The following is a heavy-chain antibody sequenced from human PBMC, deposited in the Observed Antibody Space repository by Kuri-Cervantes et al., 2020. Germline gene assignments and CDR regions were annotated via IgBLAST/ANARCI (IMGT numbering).Heavy chain of an antibody. D-gene: IGHD3-3*01. Sequence: GGSLRLSCAASGFTFSSYAMSWVRQAPGKGLEWVALISYDGSNKYYADSVKGRFTISRDNSKNTLYLQVNSLRAEDTAVYYCAREDYAGITIFGVVIHMDVWGKGTTVTVSS. CDR3: AREDYAGITIFGVVIHMDV. V-gene: IGHV3-30-3*01. J-gene: IGHJ6*03. CDR2: ISYDGSNK. CDR1: GFTFSSYA.